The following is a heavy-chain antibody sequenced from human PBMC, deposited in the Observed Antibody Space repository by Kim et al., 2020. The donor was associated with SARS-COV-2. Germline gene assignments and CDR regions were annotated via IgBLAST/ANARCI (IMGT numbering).Heavy chain of an antibody. Sequence: SETLSLTCTVSGGSISSSSYYWGWIRQPPGKGLEWIGSIYYSGSTYYNPSLKSRVTISVDTSKNQFSLKLSSVTAADTAVYYCASGERAVAGTWGQGTLVTVSS. V-gene: IGHV4-39*01. J-gene: IGHJ5*02. CDR1: GGSISSSSYY. CDR3: ASGERAVAGT. D-gene: IGHD6-19*01. CDR2: IYYSGST.